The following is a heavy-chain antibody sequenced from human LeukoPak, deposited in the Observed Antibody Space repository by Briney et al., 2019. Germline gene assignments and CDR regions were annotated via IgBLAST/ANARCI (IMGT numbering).Heavy chain of an antibody. CDR2: IYYSGST. Sequence: SETLSLTCTVSGGSISSHYWSWIRQPPGKGLEWIGYIYYSGSTNYNPSLKSRVTISVDTSKNQFSLKLTSVTAADTAVYYCARSSGWYEYYFDYWGQGTLVTVSS. D-gene: IGHD6-19*01. V-gene: IGHV4-59*11. CDR1: GGSISSHY. CDR3: ARSSGWYEYYFDY. J-gene: IGHJ4*02.